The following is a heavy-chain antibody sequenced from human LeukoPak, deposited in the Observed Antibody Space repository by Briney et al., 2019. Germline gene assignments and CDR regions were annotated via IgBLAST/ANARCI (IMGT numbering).Heavy chain of an antibody. CDR3: AKGVGGYTIGYYFDY. CDR2: ISYDASNK. Sequence: PGGSLRLSCAASGFTFNTYGVHWVRQAPGKGLEWVAVISYDASNKNYADPVKGRFTISRDYSKNTVYLQMNSLRAEDTAVYFCAKGVGGYTIGYYFDYWGQGTPVTVSS. J-gene: IGHJ4*02. D-gene: IGHD5-18*01. CDR1: GFTFNTYG. V-gene: IGHV3-30*18.